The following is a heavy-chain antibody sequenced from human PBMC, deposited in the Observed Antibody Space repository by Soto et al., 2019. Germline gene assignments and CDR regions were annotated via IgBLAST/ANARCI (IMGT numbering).Heavy chain of an antibody. Sequence: ASVKVSCKASGYTFTSYGISWVRQAPGQGLEWMGWISAYNGNTNYAQKLQGRVTMTTDTSTSTAYMELRSLRSDDTAVYYCARAWYSSGWPDAFDIWGQGTMVTVSS. V-gene: IGHV1-18*01. CDR1: GYTFTSYG. D-gene: IGHD6-19*01. J-gene: IGHJ3*02. CDR3: ARAWYSSGWPDAFDI. CDR2: ISAYNGNT.